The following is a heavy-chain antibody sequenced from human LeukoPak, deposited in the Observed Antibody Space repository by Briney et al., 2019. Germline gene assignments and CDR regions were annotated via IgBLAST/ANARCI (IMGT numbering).Heavy chain of an antibody. V-gene: IGHV3-33*01. CDR3: ARDKVATIQGAIDY. CDR2: IWYDGSNK. Sequence: GGSLRLSCAASGFTFSSYGMHWVRQAPGKGPEWVAVIWYDGSNKYCADSVKGRFTISRDNSKNTLYLQMNSLRAEDTAVYYCARDKVATIQGAIDYWGQGTLVTVSS. J-gene: IGHJ4*02. D-gene: IGHD5-12*01. CDR1: GFTFSSYG.